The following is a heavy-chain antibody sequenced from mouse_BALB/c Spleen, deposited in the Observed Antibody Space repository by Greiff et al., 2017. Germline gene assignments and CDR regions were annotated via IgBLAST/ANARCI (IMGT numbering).Heavy chain of an antibody. V-gene: IGHV14-1*02. D-gene: IGHD4-1*01. CDR3: ARGGVGRHYAMDY. J-gene: IGHJ4*01. Sequence: EVQLQQSGAELVRPGALVKLSCKASGFNIKDYYMHWVKQRPEQGLEWIGWIDPENGNTIYDPKFQGKASITADTSSNTAYLQLSSLTSEDTAVYYCARGGVGRHYAMDYWGQGTSVTVSS. CDR2: IDPENGNT. CDR1: GFNIKDYY.